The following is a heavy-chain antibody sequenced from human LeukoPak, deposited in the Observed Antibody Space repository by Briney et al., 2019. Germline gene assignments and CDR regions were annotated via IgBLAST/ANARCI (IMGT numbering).Heavy chain of an antibody. CDR1: GFTVSSNY. CDR2: SYSGGST. V-gene: IGHV3-53*01. CDR3: ASSIAVAGTVDY. J-gene: IGHJ4*02. Sequence: PGGSLRLSCAASGFTVSSNYMSWVRQAPGKGLEWVSLSYSGGSTYYADSVKGRFTISRDNSKNTLYLQMNSLRAEDTAVYYCASSIAVAGTVDYWGQGTLVTVSS. D-gene: IGHD6-19*01.